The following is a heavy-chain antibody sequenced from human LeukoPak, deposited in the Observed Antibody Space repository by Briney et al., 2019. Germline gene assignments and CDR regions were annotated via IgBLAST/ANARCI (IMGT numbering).Heavy chain of an antibody. CDR3: ASSYSSSRPHDP. V-gene: IGHV3-69-1*01. Sequence: GGSLRLSCSVSGFSFSDYCMDWVRQAPGKGLEWVSYISTTSSTHYADSVKGRFTISRDNAKNSLYLQMNSLRAEDTAVYYCASSYSSSRPHDPWGQGTLVTVSS. J-gene: IGHJ5*02. D-gene: IGHD6-13*01. CDR2: ISTTSST. CDR1: GFSFSDYC.